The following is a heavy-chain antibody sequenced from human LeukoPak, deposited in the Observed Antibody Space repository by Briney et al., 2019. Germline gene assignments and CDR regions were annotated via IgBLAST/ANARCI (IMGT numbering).Heavy chain of an antibody. V-gene: IGHV3-33*01. CDR2: IWYDGSNK. Sequence: AGGSLRLSCAASGFTFSSYGMHWVCQAPGKGLEWVAVIWYDGSNKYYADSVKGRFTISRDNSKNTLYLQMNSLRVEDTAVYYCAREGLAVAAYFDYWGQGTLVTVPS. J-gene: IGHJ4*02. CDR1: GFTFSSYG. D-gene: IGHD6-19*01. CDR3: AREGLAVAAYFDY.